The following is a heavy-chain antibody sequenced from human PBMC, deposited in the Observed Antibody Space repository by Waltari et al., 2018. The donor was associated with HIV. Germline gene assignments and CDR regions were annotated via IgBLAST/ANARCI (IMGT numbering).Heavy chain of an antibody. CDR1: GYTTTEFS. D-gene: IGHD1-26*01. V-gene: IGHV1-24*01. CDR2: FDPEDDET. CDR3: ATGGGTTSIQLYDLDV. J-gene: IGHJ6*02. Sequence: QVQLIQSGAEVKKPGASVKVSCKVFGYTTTEFSFHWVRQAPGKGLEWMGGFDPEDDETIYAQKFQGRVTMTEDTSTDSAYMELSSLTSEDTAVYYCATGGGTTSIQLYDLDVWGQGTTVTVSS.